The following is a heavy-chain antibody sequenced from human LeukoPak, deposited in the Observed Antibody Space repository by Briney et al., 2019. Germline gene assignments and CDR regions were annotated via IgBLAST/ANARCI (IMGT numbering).Heavy chain of an antibody. CDR3: ARLSWLPED. D-gene: IGHD5-24*01. Sequence: PSETLSLTCTVSGGSISSNNYYWGWIRQTPGKGLEWIGSIYYSGSTYYNPSLKSRVTISVDTSKNQFSLYLSSVTAADTAVYYCARLSWLPEDWGQGTLVTVSS. CDR1: GGSISSNNYY. V-gene: IGHV4-39*01. J-gene: IGHJ4*02. CDR2: IYYSGST.